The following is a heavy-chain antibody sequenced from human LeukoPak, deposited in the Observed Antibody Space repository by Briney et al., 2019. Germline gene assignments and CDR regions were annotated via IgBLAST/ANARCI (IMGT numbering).Heavy chain of an antibody. D-gene: IGHD2-2*01. V-gene: IGHV4-34*01. CDR2: INHSGST. CDR1: GGSFSGYY. CDR3: ARARTVVPRRKADYYYGMDV. Sequence: SETLSLTCAVYGGSFSGYYWSWVRQPPGNGLEWIGEINHSGSTNYNPSLKSRVTISVDTSKNQFSLKLSSVTAADTAVYYCARARTVVPRRKADYYYGMDVWGQGTTVTVSS. J-gene: IGHJ6*02.